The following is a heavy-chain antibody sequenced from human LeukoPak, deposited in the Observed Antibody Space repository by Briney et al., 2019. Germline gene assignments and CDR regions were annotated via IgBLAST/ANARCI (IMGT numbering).Heavy chain of an antibody. CDR1: GGSISSRTYY. J-gene: IGHJ4*02. D-gene: IGHD1-26*01. Sequence: SETLSLTCSVSGGSISSRTYYWGWIRQPPGKGPEWIGSIFYSGSSYYNPSLKSRVTISVDTSKNHFSLKLTSVTAADTAVYYCARDSGGYSFDCWGQGTLVTVSS. CDR3: ARDSGGYSFDC. V-gene: IGHV4-39*02. CDR2: IFYSGSS.